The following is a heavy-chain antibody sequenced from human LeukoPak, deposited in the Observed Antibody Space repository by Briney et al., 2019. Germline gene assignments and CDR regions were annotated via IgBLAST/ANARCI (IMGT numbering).Heavy chain of an antibody. CDR1: GGSISTSN. D-gene: IGHD3-22*01. V-gene: IGHV4-59*12. CDR2: IYYSGST. CDR3: ARTITMIVVVIGHFAFDI. Sequence: SETLSLTCTHSGGSISTSNWRWIWQPPRRRLGSIGYIYYSGSTNYNPSLKSRVTISVDTSKNQFSLKLSSVTAADTAVYYCARTITMIVVVIGHFAFDIWGQGTMVTVSS. J-gene: IGHJ3*02.